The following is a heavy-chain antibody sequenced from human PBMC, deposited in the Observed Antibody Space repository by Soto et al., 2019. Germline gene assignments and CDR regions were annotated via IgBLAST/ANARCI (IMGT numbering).Heavy chain of an antibody. CDR1: GGTFSSYA. CDR2: IIPIFGTA. V-gene: IGHV1-69*12. CDR3: ARDIVVVVAAEHDYYYYGMDV. Sequence: QVQLVQSGAEVKKPGSSVKVSCKASGGTFSSYAISWVRQAPGQGLEWMGGIIPIFGTANYAQKFQGRVTITADESTGTAYMELSSLRSEDTAVYYCARDIVVVVAAEHDYYYYGMDVWGQGTTVTVSS. D-gene: IGHD2-15*01. J-gene: IGHJ6*02.